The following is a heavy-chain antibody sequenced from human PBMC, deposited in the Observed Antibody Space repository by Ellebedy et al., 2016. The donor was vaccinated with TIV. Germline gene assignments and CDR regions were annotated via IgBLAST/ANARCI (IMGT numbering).Heavy chain of an antibody. CDR2: ISAYNGNT. D-gene: IGHD3-16*01. J-gene: IGHJ6*02. CDR1: GYTFTRNG. V-gene: IGHV1-18*01. CDR3: ARDFVLLEWVDGGPGMDV. Sequence: AASVKVSCKASGYTFTRNGVSWVRQAPGQGLEWMGWISAYNGNTNYAQKFQGRVTMTTDTSTSTAYMELRSLRSDDTAVYYCARDFVLLEWVDGGPGMDVWGQGTPVTVSS.